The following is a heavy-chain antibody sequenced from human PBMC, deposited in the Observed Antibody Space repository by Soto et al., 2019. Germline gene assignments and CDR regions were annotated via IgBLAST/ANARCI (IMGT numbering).Heavy chain of an antibody. CDR3: ATMLGLTMLTLDAFDI. J-gene: IGHJ3*02. V-gene: IGHV1-24*01. CDR2: FDPEDDEP. CDR1: GNTLTELS. Sequence: QVQLVQSGAEVKKPGASVKVSCKVSGNTLTELSVHWVRQAPGKGLDWMGGFDPEDDEPIYAQKFQGRVTMAEDTSTDTAYMELSSLTSEDTATYYCATMLGLTMLTLDAFDIWGQGTWVTVSS. D-gene: IGHD3-16*01.